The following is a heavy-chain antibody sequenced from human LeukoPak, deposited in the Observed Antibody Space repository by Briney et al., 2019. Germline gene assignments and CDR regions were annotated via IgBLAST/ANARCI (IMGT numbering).Heavy chain of an antibody. D-gene: IGHD6-13*01. CDR1: GFTFSSYT. Sequence: GGSLRLSCAASGFTFSSYTMHWVRQAPGKGLEWVAVISYDESIKFYADSVKGRFTISRDNSKNTLSLQMNSLRAEDTAVYYCARGWVDDYFDYWGQGTLVTVSS. CDR2: ISYDESIK. CDR3: ARGWVDDYFDY. V-gene: IGHV3-30-3*01. J-gene: IGHJ4*02.